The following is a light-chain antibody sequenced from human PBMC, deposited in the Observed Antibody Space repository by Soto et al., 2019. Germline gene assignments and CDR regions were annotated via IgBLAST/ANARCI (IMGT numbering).Light chain of an antibody. J-gene: IGKJ4*01. CDR2: AAS. CDR1: QGIRND. CDR3: QQTYSVPGS. Sequence: AIQMTQSPSSLSASVGDRVTITCRASQGIRNDLGWYQQKPGKAPKLLIYAASSLQSGVPSRFSGSGSGTDFTVTISSLQPDDFATYYCQQTYSVPGSFGGGTKVDIK. V-gene: IGKV1-6*01.